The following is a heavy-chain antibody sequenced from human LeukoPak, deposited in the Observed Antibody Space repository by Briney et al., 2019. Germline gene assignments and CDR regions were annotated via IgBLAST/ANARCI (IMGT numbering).Heavy chain of an antibody. Sequence: GESLKISCKGSGYSFTSYWIGWVRQLPGKGLEWMGIIYPGDSDTRYSPSFQGQVTISADKSISTAYLQWSSLKASDTAMYYCARHVKGLPARYYYYYYMDVWGKGTTVTVSS. V-gene: IGHV5-51*01. J-gene: IGHJ6*03. CDR3: ARHVKGLPARYYYYYYMDV. CDR1: GYSFTSYW. CDR2: IYPGDSDT. D-gene: IGHD2/OR15-2a*01.